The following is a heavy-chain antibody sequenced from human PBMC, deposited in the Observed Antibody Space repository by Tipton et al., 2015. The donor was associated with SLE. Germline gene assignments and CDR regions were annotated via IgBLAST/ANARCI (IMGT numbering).Heavy chain of an antibody. V-gene: IGHV3-15*01. J-gene: IGHJ6*02. CDR1: GFTFNTAY. CDR3: TTGYVTSADYYGMDV. D-gene: IGHD2-15*01. CDR2: IKSKFRGGTA. Sequence: SLRLSCVASGFTFNTAYMSWVRQAPGKGLEWVGRIKSKFRGGTADHAAPVRGRFSISRDDSKNTLYLQMNSLKTEDTAVYYCTTGYVTSADYYGMDVWGPGATVIVSS.